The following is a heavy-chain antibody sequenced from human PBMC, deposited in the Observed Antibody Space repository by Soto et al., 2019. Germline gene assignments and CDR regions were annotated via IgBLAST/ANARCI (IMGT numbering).Heavy chain of an antibody. V-gene: IGHV4-34*01. Sequence: QVQLQQWGAGLLKPSETLSLTCAVYGGSFSGYYWSWIRQPPGKGLEWIGEINHSGSTNYNPSLKSRVTISVDTSKNQFSLKLSSVYAADTAVYYCARTGYCSGGSCLYYFDYWGQGTLVTVSS. J-gene: IGHJ4*02. CDR1: GGSFSGYY. CDR3: ARTGYCSGGSCLYYFDY. D-gene: IGHD2-15*01. CDR2: INHSGST.